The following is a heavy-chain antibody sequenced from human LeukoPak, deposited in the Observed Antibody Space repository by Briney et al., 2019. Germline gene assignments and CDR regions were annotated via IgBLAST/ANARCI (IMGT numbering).Heavy chain of an antibody. J-gene: IGHJ4*02. Sequence: SVKVSCKASGFTFTSSVMQWVRQARGQRLEWIGWIVVGSGNTNYAQKFRERVSITRDMSTSTAYMELSSLKSEDTAVYYCAAGAHYSSSFYWGQGTLVTVSS. V-gene: IGHV1-58*02. D-gene: IGHD6-13*01. CDR3: AAGAHYSSSFY. CDR1: GFTFTSSV. CDR2: IVVGSGNT.